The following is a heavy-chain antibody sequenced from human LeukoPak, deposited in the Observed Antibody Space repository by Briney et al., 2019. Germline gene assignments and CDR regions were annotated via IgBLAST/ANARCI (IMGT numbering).Heavy chain of an antibody. CDR1: GGSISSSSYY. V-gene: IGHV4-39*07. J-gene: IGHJ3*02. CDR3: ARRGVAVAGSAFDI. CDR2: IYYSGST. Sequence: SETLSLTCTVSGGSISSSSYYWGWIRQPPGKGLEWIGSIYYSGSTYYNPSLKSRVTISVDTSKNQFSLKLSSVTAADTAVYYCARRGVAVAGSAFDIWGQGTMVTVSS. D-gene: IGHD6-19*01.